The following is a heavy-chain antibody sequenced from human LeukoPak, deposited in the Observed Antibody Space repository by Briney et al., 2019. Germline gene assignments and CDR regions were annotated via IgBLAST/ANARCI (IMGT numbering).Heavy chain of an antibody. CDR3: ARDGLDRSGPVAFDI. CDR1: EFTVSTNY. V-gene: IGHV3-66*01. J-gene: IGHJ3*02. CDR2: IHIDGET. D-gene: IGHD3-22*01. Sequence: PGGSLRLSCVASEFTVSTNYMSWVRQAPGKGLQWFSIIHIDGETHYADSVKGRFTMSRDNSKNTVYLQMNSLRSEDTAVYYCARDGLDRSGPVAFDIWGQGTMVTVAS.